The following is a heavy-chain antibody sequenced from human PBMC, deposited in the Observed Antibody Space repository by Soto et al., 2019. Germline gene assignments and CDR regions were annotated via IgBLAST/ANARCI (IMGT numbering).Heavy chain of an antibody. V-gene: IGHV1-2*04. J-gene: IGHJ4*02. CDR3: ARDSGGSSEDQCDY. Sequence: GASVKVSCKASGYTFTGYYMHWVRQAPGQGLEWMGWINPNSGGTNYEQKFQGWVTMTRDTSISTAYMELSRLRSDDTAVYYCARDSGGSSEDQCDYWGQGTLVTVSS. D-gene: IGHD2-15*01. CDR1: GYTFTGYY. CDR2: INPNSGGT.